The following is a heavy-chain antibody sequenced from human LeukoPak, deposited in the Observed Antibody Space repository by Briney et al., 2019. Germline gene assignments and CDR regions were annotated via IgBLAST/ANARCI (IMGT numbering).Heavy chain of an antibody. CDR2: IWYDGSNK. Sequence: GGSLRLSCAASGFTFSSYGMHWVRQAPGKGLEWVSVIWYDGSNKYYADSVKGRFTISRDNSKNTLYLQMNSLRAEDTAVYYCAGVGVPGREFAGFDSWGQGTLVTVSS. V-gene: IGHV3-33*08. CDR3: AGVGVPGREFAGFDS. D-gene: IGHD5-24*01. CDR1: GFTFSSYG. J-gene: IGHJ4*02.